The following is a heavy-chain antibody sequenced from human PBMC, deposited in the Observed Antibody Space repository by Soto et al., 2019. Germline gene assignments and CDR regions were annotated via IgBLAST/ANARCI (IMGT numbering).Heavy chain of an antibody. CDR3: ARRVPAAPNWFDP. CDR2: IYHSGSP. V-gene: IGHV4-4*02. Sequence: SETLSLTCAVSGGSISSGTWWSWVRQPPGRGLEWVGEIYHSGSPNYNPSLKSRVTMSVDKSKNLFSLRLSSVTAADSALYYCARRVPAAPNWFDPWGQGTLVTVSS. J-gene: IGHJ5*02. CDR1: GGSISSGTW. D-gene: IGHD2-2*01.